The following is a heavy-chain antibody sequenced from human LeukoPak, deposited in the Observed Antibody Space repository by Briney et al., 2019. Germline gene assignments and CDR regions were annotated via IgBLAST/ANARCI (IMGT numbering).Heavy chain of an antibody. V-gene: IGHV3-23*01. CDR3: AKGTVRSCSGPSCYPLDS. J-gene: IGHJ4*02. D-gene: IGHD2-15*01. Sequence: GGSWRLPCEASGFTFSSYVMTWVRQAPVKGMEWLSVVTDTGGNTYHADSVKGRFTISRDNSQNTVYLEMNSLRVEDTAVYYCAKGTVRSCSGPSCYPLDSWGQGTLVTVSS. CDR2: VTDTGGNT. CDR1: GFTFSSYV.